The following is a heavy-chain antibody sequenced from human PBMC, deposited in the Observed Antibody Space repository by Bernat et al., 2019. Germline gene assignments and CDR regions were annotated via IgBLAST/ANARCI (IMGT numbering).Heavy chain of an antibody. CDR2: ISYDGSNK. V-gene: IGHV3-30*18. Sequence: QVQLVESGGGVVQPGRSLRLSCAASGFTFSSYGMHWVRQAPGKGLEWVAVISYDGSNKYYADSVKGGFTISRDNSKNTLYLQMNSLRAEDTAVYYCAKDPPNYDFWSGPTGNYGMDVWGQGTTVTVSS. CDR3: AKDPPNYDFWSGPTGNYGMDV. D-gene: IGHD3-3*01. J-gene: IGHJ6*02. CDR1: GFTFSSYG.